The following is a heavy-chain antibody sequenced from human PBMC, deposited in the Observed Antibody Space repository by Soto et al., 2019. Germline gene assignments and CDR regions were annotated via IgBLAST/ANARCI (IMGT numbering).Heavy chain of an antibody. V-gene: IGHV3-30-3*01. CDR1: GFTFSSYA. CDR3: ARDPIVHPKEEHYYFDY. Sequence: QVQLVESGGGVVQPGRSLRLSCAASGFTFSSYAMHWVRQAPGKGLEWVAVISYDGSNKYYADSVRGRFTISRDNSKNTLYLQMNSLRAEDTAVYYCARDPIVHPKEEHYYFDYWGQGTLVTVSS. J-gene: IGHJ4*02. CDR2: ISYDGSNK. D-gene: IGHD6-6*01.